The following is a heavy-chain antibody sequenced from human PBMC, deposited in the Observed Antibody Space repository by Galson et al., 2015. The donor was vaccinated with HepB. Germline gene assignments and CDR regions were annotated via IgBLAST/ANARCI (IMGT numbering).Heavy chain of an antibody. V-gene: IGHV1-46*01. CDR1: GYTFTSYY. CDR3: ARTGVGVDHYIDY. Sequence: SVKVSCKASGYTFTSYYIHWVRQAPGQGLEWMGIINPSSGNTNYAQKFQGRVTMTRDTSTSTVYMEMSSLRSEDTAVYYCARTGVGVDHYIDYWGQGTLVTVSS. J-gene: IGHJ4*02. D-gene: IGHD3-3*01. CDR2: INPSSGNT.